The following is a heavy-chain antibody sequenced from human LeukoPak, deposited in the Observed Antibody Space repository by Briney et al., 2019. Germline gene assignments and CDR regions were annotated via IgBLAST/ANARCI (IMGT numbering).Heavy chain of an antibody. J-gene: IGHJ5*02. Sequence: SETLSLTCTVSGGSISSGGYYWSWIRQPPGKGLEWIGYIYHSGSTYYNPSLKSRVTISVDRSKNQFSLKLSSVTAADTAVYYCARAGSTIAARYNWFDPWGQGTLVTVSS. CDR1: GGSISSGGYY. CDR2: IYHSGST. V-gene: IGHV4-30-2*01. CDR3: ARAGSTIAARYNWFDP. D-gene: IGHD6-6*01.